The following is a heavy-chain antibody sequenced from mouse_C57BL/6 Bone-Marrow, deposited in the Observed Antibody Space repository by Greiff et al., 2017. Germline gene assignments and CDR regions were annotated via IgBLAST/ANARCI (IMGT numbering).Heavy chain of an antibody. CDR2: IYPRDGST. D-gene: IGHD1-1*01. Sequence: QVQLKQSGPELVKPGASVKLSCKASGYTFTSYEINWVKQRPGQGLEWIGWIYPRDGSTKYNEKLKGKATLTVDTSSSTAYMELHSLTSEDSAVYFVARDYGSSYWYFDVWGTGTTVTVSS. CDR1: GYTFTSYE. V-gene: IGHV1-85*01. J-gene: IGHJ1*03. CDR3: ARDYGSSYWYFDV.